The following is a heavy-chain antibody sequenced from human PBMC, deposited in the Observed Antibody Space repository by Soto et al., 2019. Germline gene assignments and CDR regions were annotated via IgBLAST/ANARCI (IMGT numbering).Heavy chain of an antibody. J-gene: IGHJ6*02. CDR1: GFTVSSNY. V-gene: IGHV3-53*04. Sequence: PGGSLRLSCAASGFTVSSNYMSWVRQAPGKGLEWVSVIYSGGSTYYADSVKGRFTISRHNSKNTLYLQMNSLRAEDTAVYYCARETLDYYYYYGMDVWGQGTTVTVSS. CDR3: ARETLDYYYYYGMDV. CDR2: IYSGGST.